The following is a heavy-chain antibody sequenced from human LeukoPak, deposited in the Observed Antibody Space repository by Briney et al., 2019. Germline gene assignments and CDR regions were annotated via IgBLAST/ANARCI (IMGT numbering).Heavy chain of an antibody. J-gene: IGHJ4*02. CDR1: GFIYSSFW. Sequence: GGSLRLSCAASGFIYSSFWMSWVRQAPGKGLEWVANIEPDGSGKNYVDSVRGRFTISRDNAKNSLYLQMNSVRVEDSAVYYCARSLWPEDYGGQGTLVTVSS. D-gene: IGHD2-21*01. V-gene: IGHV3-7*01. CDR3: ARSLWPEDY. CDR2: IEPDGSGK.